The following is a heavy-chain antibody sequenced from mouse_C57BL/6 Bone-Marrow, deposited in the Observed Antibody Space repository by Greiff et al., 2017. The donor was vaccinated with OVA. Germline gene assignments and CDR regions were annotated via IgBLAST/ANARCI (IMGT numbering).Heavy chain of an antibody. D-gene: IGHD2-2*01. V-gene: IGHV1-55*01. CDR1: GYTFTSYW. J-gene: IGHJ4*01. CDR3: ARKGGLPPYYAMDY. CDR2: IYPGSGST. Sequence: QVQLQQPGAELVKPGASVKMSCKASGYTFTSYWITWVKQRPGQGLEWIGDIYPGSGSTNYNEKFKSKATLTVDTSSSTAYMQLSSLTSEDSAVYYCARKGGLPPYYAMDYWGQGTSVTVAS.